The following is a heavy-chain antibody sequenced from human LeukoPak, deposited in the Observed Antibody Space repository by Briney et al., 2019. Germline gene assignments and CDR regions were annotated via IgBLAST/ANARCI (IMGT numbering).Heavy chain of an antibody. D-gene: IGHD2-15*01. CDR1: GDSISSSSYY. CDR2: IYHSGST. J-gene: IGHJ4*02. CDR3: ARLGGYCSGSSCYWLDY. Sequence: TSETLSLTCTVSGDSISSSSYYWGWIRQPPGKGLEWVASIYHSGSTFYNPSLKSRVTISVDTSKNQFSLKLSYMTAADTAVYYCARLGGYCSGSSCYWLDYRGQGTLVTVSA. V-gene: IGHV4-39*01.